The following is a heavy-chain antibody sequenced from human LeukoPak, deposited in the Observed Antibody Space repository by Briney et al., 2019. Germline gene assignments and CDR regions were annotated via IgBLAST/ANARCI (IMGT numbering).Heavy chain of an antibody. J-gene: IGHJ3*02. Sequence: PSETLSLTCTVSGGSISSYYWSWIRQPPGKGLEWIGYIYYSGSTNYNPSLKSRVTISVDTSKNQFSLKLSSVTAADTAVYYCARVNPLFRRYQLLIFAFDIWGQGTMVTVSS. CDR2: IYYSGST. CDR3: ARVNPLFRRYQLLIFAFDI. V-gene: IGHV4-59*01. D-gene: IGHD2-2*01. CDR1: GGSISSYY.